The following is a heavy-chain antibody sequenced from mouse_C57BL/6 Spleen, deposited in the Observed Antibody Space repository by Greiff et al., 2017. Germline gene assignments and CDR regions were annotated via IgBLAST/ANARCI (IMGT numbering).Heavy chain of an antibody. Sequence: QVQLQQSGAELVRPGASVTLSCKASGYTFTDYEMHWVKQTPVHGLEWIGAIDPETGGTASNQKFKGKAILTADKSSSTAYMELRSLTSEDSAVYYGTSYYYGSSPWFAYWGQGTLVTVSA. CDR3: TSYYYGSSPWFAY. V-gene: IGHV1-15*01. D-gene: IGHD1-1*01. CDR2: IDPETGGT. CDR1: GYTFTDYE. J-gene: IGHJ3*01.